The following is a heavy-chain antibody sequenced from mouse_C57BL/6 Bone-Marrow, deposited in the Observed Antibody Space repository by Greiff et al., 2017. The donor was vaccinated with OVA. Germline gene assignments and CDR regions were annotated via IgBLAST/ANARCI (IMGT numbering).Heavy chain of an antibody. V-gene: IGHV5-16*01. Sequence: EVHLVESEGGLVQPGSSMKLSCTASGFTFSDYYMAWVRQVPEKGLEWVANINYDGSSTYYLDSLKSRFIISRDNAKNILYLQMSSLKSEDTATYYCARVEDYYGSSYVDYWGQGTTLTVSS. CDR1: GFTFSDYY. D-gene: IGHD1-1*01. CDR3: ARVEDYYGSSYVDY. CDR2: INYDGSST. J-gene: IGHJ2*01.